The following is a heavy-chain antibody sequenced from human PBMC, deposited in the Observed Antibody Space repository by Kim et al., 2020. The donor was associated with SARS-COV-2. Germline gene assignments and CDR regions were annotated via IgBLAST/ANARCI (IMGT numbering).Heavy chain of an antibody. CDR1: GGSISDHY. CDR2: LYYSGST. CDR3: ASYDSSGYGMDV. J-gene: IGHJ6*02. V-gene: IGHV4-59*08. D-gene: IGHD3-22*01. Sequence: SETLSLTCTVSGGSISDHYWSWIRQPPGKGLEWIGYLYYSGSTNYNPSLKSRVTISVDTSRNQMSLNLSSVTAADTAIYYCASYDSSGYGMDVWGQGTT.